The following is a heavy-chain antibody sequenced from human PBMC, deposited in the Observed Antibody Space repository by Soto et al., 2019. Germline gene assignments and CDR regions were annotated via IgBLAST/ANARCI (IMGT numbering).Heavy chain of an antibody. D-gene: IGHD3-22*01. V-gene: IGHV3-15*01. CDR2: ISSSGTT. CDR1: GFTFSDYY. CDR3: TTDPYYYDSSGYSRHYFDY. Sequence: SGFTFSDYYMIWIRQAPGKGLEWVSYISSSGTTDYAAPVKGRFTISRDDSKNTLYLQMNSLKTEDTAVYYCTTDPYYYDSSGYSRHYFDYWGQGTLVTVSS. J-gene: IGHJ4*02.